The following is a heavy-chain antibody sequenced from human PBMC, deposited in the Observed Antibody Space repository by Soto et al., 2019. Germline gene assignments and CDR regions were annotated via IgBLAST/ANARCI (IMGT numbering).Heavy chain of an antibody. V-gene: IGHV3-9*01. Sequence: GGSLRLSCAASGFTFDDYAMHWVRQAPGKGLEWVSGISWNSGSIGYADSVKGRFTISRDNVKNSLYLQMNSLRAEDTALYYCAKTHYDFWSGSLDYWGQGTLVTVSS. CDR3: AKTHYDFWSGSLDY. D-gene: IGHD3-3*01. CDR1: GFTFDDYA. J-gene: IGHJ4*02. CDR2: ISWNSGSI.